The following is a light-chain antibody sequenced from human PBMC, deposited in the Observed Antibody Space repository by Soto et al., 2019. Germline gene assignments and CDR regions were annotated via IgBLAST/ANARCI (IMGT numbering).Light chain of an antibody. CDR2: ASS. Sequence: DIQMTQSPSSLSASVGDRVTITCRTSQSVSIYVNWYQQKPGKAPILLIYASSSLQSGVPSRFSGSGSGTDFTLTISSLEPEDFATYYCQQSYSTPTFGQGTKVVIK. V-gene: IGKV1-39*01. CDR3: QQSYSTPT. J-gene: IGKJ2*01. CDR1: QSVSIY.